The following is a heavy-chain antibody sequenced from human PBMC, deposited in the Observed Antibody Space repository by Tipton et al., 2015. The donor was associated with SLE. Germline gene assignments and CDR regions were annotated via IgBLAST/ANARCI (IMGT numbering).Heavy chain of an antibody. J-gene: IGHJ2*01. Sequence: TLSLTCTVSGASISSHYWSWIRQPPGTGLEWIGYISYTGNTNFNPSLKSRVTMSVATSKNQFSLRLTSVTAADTAMYYCARDSAVNFWYFDLWGRGTLVTVSS. CDR3: ARDSAVNFWYFDL. CDR1: GASISSHY. CDR2: ISYTGNT. V-gene: IGHV4-59*11.